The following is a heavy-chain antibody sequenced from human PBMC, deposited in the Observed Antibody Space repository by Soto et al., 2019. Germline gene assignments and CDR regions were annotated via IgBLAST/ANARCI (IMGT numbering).Heavy chain of an antibody. CDR1: GFTFSSYA. CDR3: AKEYNYYDSSGYYSHGFDI. J-gene: IGHJ3*02. CDR2: ISGSGGST. D-gene: IGHD3-22*01. V-gene: IGHV3-23*01. Sequence: VQLLESGGGLVQPGGSLRLSCAASGFTFSSYAMSWVRQAPGKGLEWVSAISGSGGSTYYADSVKGRFTIPSNNSKNKLYLQMNSLGAEDTAVYYCAKEYNYYDSSGYYSHGFDIWGQGTLVTVSS.